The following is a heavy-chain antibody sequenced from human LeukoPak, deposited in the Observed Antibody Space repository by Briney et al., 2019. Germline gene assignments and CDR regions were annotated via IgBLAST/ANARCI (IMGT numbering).Heavy chain of an antibody. D-gene: IGHD2-2*01. Sequence: PGGSLRLSCAASGFTFSSYAMHWVRQAPGKGLEWVAVISYGGGNKYYADSVRGRFTISRDNSKNTLYLQMNSLRAEDTAVYYCARGVVPAASIDYWGQGTTVTVSS. CDR3: ARGVVPAASIDY. CDR1: GFTFSSYA. J-gene: IGHJ4*03. CDR2: ISYGGGNK. V-gene: IGHV3-30*04.